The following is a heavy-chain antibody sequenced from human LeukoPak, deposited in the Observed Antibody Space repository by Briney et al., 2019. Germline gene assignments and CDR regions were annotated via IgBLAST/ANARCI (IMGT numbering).Heavy chain of an antibody. J-gene: IGHJ4*02. CDR2: IYSGGST. CDR3: ASGIGGPPLGY. Sequence: GGSLRLSCAASGFTFSSYGMHWVRQAPGKGLEWVSVIYSGGSTYYADSVKGRFTISRDNSKNTLYLQMNSLRAEDTAVYYCASGIGGPPLGYWGQGTLVTVSS. V-gene: IGHV3-NL1*01. D-gene: IGHD4-23*01. CDR1: GFTFSSYG.